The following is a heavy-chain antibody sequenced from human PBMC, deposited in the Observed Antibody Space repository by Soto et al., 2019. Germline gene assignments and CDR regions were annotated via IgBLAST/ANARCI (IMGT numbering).Heavy chain of an antibody. D-gene: IGHD3-3*01. CDR2: IYPSDSDT. CDR1: GYNFAGYW. Sequence: LKISCKGSGYNFAGYWIAWVRQMPGKGLELMGVIYPSDSDTRYRPSFQGQVTISADKSISSAYLQWSSLRASDTAIYYCARGGVSTRTFDYWGQGTPVTVSS. V-gene: IGHV5-51*01. CDR3: ARGGVSTRTFDY. J-gene: IGHJ4*02.